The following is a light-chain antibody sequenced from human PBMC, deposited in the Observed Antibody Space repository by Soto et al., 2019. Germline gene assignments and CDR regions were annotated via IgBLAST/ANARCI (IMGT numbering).Light chain of an antibody. CDR1: QSISGY. CDR3: QQTFKTPLT. V-gene: IGKV1-39*01. CDR2: GGF. Sequence: DIQMTQSPDAVSASVRERFTITCRASQSISGYLTWFQQKPGKAPKLLIHGGFRLRSGVPSRFSGSGSGTDFTLTISSLQPEDFATYYRQQTFKTPLTFGGRTKVDI. J-gene: IGKJ4*01.